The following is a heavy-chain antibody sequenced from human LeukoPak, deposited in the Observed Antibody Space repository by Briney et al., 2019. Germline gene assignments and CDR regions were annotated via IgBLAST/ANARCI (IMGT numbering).Heavy chain of an antibody. V-gene: IGHV3-48*03. CDR1: GFTFSSYE. D-gene: IGHD1-1*01. CDR3: ARDQETTAYYYYGMDV. J-gene: IGHJ6*02. Sequence: GGSLRLSCAASGFTFSSYEMNWVRQAPGRGVEGVSYISSSGSTIYYADSVKGRFTISRDNAKNSLYLQMNSLRAEDTAVYYCARDQETTAYYYYGMDVWGQGTTVTVSS. CDR2: ISSSGSTI.